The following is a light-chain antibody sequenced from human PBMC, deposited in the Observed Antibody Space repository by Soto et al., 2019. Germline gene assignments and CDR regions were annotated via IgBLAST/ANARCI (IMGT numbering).Light chain of an antibody. CDR3: GSYADSNNYV. Sequence: QSVLTQPPSASGSPGQSVTISCTGTSSDVGGYNYVSWYQQYPGKAPKIMIYEVSKRPSGVPDRFSGSKSGNTASLTVSGLQAEDVADYYCGSYADSNNYVFGTGTKVTVL. J-gene: IGLJ1*01. V-gene: IGLV2-8*01. CDR1: SSDVGGYNY. CDR2: EVS.